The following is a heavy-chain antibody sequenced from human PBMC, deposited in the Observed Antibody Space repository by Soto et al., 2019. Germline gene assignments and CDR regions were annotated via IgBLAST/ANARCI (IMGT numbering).Heavy chain of an antibody. CDR2: INPNTGDT. V-gene: IGHV1-2*02. CDR3: TREGVGIRTGVTGNDAFDI. J-gene: IGHJ3*02. CDR1: GYTLSDYC. D-gene: IGHD1-20*01. Sequence: QVQLLQSGSEVRKPGASVRVSCKASGYTLSDYCMQWVRQAPGQGLEWMGWINPNTGDTHYAQKFQGRVTMTRDTSINTAYVELHRMTSEDTDVYVCTREGVGIRTGVTGNDAFDIWGQGTKVTVSS.